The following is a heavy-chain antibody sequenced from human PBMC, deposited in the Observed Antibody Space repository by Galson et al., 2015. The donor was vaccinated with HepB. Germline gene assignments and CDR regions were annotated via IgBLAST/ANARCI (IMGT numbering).Heavy chain of an antibody. CDR3: ARDLDDSSGYYPDAFDI. CDR1: GYTFTSYG. Sequence: SVKVSCKASGYTFTSYGISWVRQAPGQGLEWMGWISAYNGNTNYAQKLQGRVTMTTDTSTSTAYMELRSLRSDDTAVYYCARDLDDSSGYYPDAFDIWGQGTLVAVSS. J-gene: IGHJ3*02. V-gene: IGHV1-18*04. D-gene: IGHD3-22*01. CDR2: ISAYNGNT.